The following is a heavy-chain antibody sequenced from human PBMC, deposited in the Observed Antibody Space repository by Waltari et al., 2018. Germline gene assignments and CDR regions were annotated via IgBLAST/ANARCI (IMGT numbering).Heavy chain of an antibody. CDR1: GFSISDKY. CDR3: ARDSKFDP. V-gene: IGHV3-53*01. J-gene: IGHJ5*02. D-gene: IGHD4-4*01. CDR2: INSGGTT. Sequence: EVQLVESGGGLIQPGGSLRLSCAASGFSISDKYMSWVRQAPGKGLDWVSFINSGGTTYYADSVKGRFTISRDNSKTTVYLQMNSLRAEDTAMYYCARDSKFDPWGQGTLVTVSS.